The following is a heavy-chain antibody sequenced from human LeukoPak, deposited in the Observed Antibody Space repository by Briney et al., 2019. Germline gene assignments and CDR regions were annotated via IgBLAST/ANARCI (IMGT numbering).Heavy chain of an antibody. D-gene: IGHD6-13*01. CDR1: AFTFSSYA. Sequence: GGSLRLSCAASAFTFSSYAMSWIRQAPGEGLEWVSVISGSGGSTYYADSVKCRFTISRDNSKTTLYLQMNSLRAEDTALYYCAKAPRDSTSWYSGIDYWGQGTLVTVSS. V-gene: IGHV3-23*01. CDR3: AKAPRDSTSWYSGIDY. CDR2: ISGSGGST. J-gene: IGHJ4*02.